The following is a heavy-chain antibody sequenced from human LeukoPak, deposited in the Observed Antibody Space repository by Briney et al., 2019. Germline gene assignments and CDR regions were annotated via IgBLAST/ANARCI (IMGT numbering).Heavy chain of an antibody. D-gene: IGHD3-9*01. CDR1: GFTFSSYW. CDR2: IKEDGSEK. V-gene: IGHV3-7*01. CDR3: ARGDTIPHYYYYYYMDV. Sequence: GGSLRLPCGASGFTFSSYWMTWVRQAPGKGLEWVANIKEDGSEKYYVDSVKGRFTISRDNAKDSLYLQMNSLRAEDTAVYYCARGDTIPHYYYYYYMDVWGKGTTVTVSS. J-gene: IGHJ6*03.